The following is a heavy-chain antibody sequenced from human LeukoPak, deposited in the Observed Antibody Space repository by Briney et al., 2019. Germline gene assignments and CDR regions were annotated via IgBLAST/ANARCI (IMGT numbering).Heavy chain of an antibody. V-gene: IGHV3-48*03. Sequence: LSGGSLRLSCAASGFTFSSYEMNWVRQAPGKGLEWVSYISSSGSTIYYADSVKGRFTISRDNAKNSLYLQMNSLRAEDTAVYYCARGTNDYGDSIYWYFDLWGRGTLVTVSS. D-gene: IGHD4-17*01. J-gene: IGHJ2*01. CDR2: ISSSGSTI. CDR3: ARGTNDYGDSIYWYFDL. CDR1: GFTFSSYE.